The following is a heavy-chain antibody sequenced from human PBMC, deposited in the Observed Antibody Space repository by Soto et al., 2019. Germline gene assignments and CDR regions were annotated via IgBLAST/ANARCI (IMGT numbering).Heavy chain of an antibody. CDR3: ARRRSDSSGWGVRYYYAMDV. Sequence: QVQLQQWGAGLLKSSETLSLTCAVYGGSFSGYYWSWIRQPPGKGLEWIGEIDHGGSPYFSPSLESRVTISINTSKNQFSLHVRSVTAADTAVYYCARRRSDSSGWGVRYYYAMDVWGQGTTVTVSS. CDR2: IDHGGSP. J-gene: IGHJ6*02. D-gene: IGHD6-19*01. V-gene: IGHV4-34*02. CDR1: GGSFSGYY.